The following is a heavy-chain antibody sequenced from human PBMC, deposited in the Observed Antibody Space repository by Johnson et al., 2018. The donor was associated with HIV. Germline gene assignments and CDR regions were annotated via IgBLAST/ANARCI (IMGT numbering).Heavy chain of an antibody. CDR2: IRYDGSNK. CDR3: AKDCQWGSSTQWAFDI. V-gene: IGHV3-30*02. Sequence: QVQLMESGGGVVQPGGSLRLSCAASGFTFSSYGMYWVRQAPGKGLEWVAFIRYDGSNKYYADSVKGRFTISRDNSKNTLYVQMNSLRAEDTAVYYCAKDCQWGSSTQWAFDIWGQGTMVTVSS. CDR1: GFTFSSYG. J-gene: IGHJ3*02. D-gene: IGHD6-6*01.